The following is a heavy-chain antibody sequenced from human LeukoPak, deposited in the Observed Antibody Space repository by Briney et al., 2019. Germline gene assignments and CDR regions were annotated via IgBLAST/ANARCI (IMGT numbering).Heavy chain of an antibody. CDR2: INPSGGST. V-gene: IGHV1-46*01. CDR3: ARDTGCSSTSCLYYYMDV. J-gene: IGHJ6*03. D-gene: IGHD2-2*01. Sequence: ASVKVSCKASGYTFTSYYMHWVRQAPGHGLEWMGIINPSGGSTSYAQKFQGRVTMTRDMSTSTVYMELSSLRSEDTAVYYCARDTGCSSTSCLYYYMDVWGKGTTVTVSS. CDR1: GYTFTSYY.